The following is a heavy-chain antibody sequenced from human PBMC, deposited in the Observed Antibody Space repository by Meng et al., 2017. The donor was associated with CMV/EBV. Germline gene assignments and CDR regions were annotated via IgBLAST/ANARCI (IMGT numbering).Heavy chain of an antibody. Sequence: GSLRLSCTVSGGSISSYYWSWIRQPPGKGLEWIGYIYYSGSTNYNPSLKSRVTISVDTSKNQFSLKLSSVTAADTAVYYCARDRAAPGWFDPWGQGTLVTVSS. V-gene: IGHV4-59*01. D-gene: IGHD6-13*01. CDR3: ARDRAAPGWFDP. CDR2: IYYSGST. CDR1: GGSISSYY. J-gene: IGHJ5*02.